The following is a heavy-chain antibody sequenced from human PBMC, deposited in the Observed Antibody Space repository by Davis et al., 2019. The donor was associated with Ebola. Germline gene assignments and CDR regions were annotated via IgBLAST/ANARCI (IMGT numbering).Heavy chain of an antibody. J-gene: IGHJ3*01. D-gene: IGHD2-2*01. CDR1: GFTFTDAW. CDR2: VKSKASGGTT. V-gene: IGHV3-15*01. Sequence: GESLKISCAASGFTFTDAWMTWVRQVPGKGLEWVGRVKSKASGGTTDYAAPVRGRFTISRDDSTNTVYLHMDSLTVDDTALYCCVMGFCIGSSCHWDDAFRVWGQGTMVTVSS. CDR3: VMGFCIGSSCHWDDAFRV.